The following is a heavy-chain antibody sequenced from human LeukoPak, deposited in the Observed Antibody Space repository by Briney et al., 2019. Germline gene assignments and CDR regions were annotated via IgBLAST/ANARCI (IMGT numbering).Heavy chain of an antibody. J-gene: IGHJ6*03. CDR3: ARQSSSSVSPYYYYYYMDV. CDR2: MNPNSGNT. D-gene: IGHD6-6*01. CDR1: GYTFTSYG. Sequence: GASVKVSCKASGYTFTSYGISWVRQATGQGLEWMGWMNPNSGNTGYAQKFQGRVTITRNTSISTAYMELSSLRSEDTAVYYCARQSSSSVSPYYYYYYMDVWGKGTTVTISS. V-gene: IGHV1-8*03.